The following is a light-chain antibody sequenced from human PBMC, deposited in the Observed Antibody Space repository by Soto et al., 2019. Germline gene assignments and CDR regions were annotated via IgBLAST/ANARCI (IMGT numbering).Light chain of an antibody. CDR2: GAS. Sequence: EIVVTQFPAILSLSPGERATLSCRTSQSVDINLAWFQQRPGQAPRLLIYGASTRATGIPARFSGSGSGTEFPLIISRLQSEDFAVYYCQQYHYWFTFGQGTELEIK. CDR1: QSVDIN. V-gene: IGKV3-15*01. CDR3: QQYHYWFT. J-gene: IGKJ2*01.